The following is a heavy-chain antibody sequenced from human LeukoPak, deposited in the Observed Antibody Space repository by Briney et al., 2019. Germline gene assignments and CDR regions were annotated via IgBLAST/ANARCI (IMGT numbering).Heavy chain of an antibody. CDR2: INWNGGST. CDR1: GFTFDDYG. J-gene: IGHJ4*02. CDR3: ARHLVGAQGFDY. D-gene: IGHD1-26*01. V-gene: IGHV3-20*04. Sequence: GGSLRLSCAASGFTFDDYGMSGVRQAPGKGREGVSGINWNGGSTGYADSVKGRFTISRDNAKNSLYLQMNSLRAEDPALYYCARHLVGAQGFDYWGQGTLVTVSS.